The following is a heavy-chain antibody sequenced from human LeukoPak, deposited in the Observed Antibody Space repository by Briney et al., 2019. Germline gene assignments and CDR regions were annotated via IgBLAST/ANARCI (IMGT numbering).Heavy chain of an antibody. V-gene: IGHV3-74*01. D-gene: IGHD2-2*02. Sequence: GGPLRLSCAASGFTFSSYWMHWVRHAPGKGLVWVSRINSDGSSTSYADSVKGRFTISRDNAQNTLYLQMNSLRAEDTAVYYCARDPYCSSTSCYTGGAFDIWGQGTMVTVSS. CDR2: INSDGSST. CDR3: ARDPYCSSTSCYTGGAFDI. CDR1: GFTFSSYW. J-gene: IGHJ3*02.